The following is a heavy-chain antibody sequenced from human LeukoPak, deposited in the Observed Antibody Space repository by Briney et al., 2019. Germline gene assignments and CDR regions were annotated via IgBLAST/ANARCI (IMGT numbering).Heavy chain of an antibody. V-gene: IGHV1-3*01. CDR3: ARDLIRGYSYDMGY. CDR2: INVRNGDT. J-gene: IGHJ4*02. Sequence: ASVKVSCKASGYTFTSYAMHWMRQAPGQRLEWMGWINVRNGDTKYSQKFQGRVTITRDTSASTAYMELSSLRSEDTAVYYCARDLIRGYSYDMGYWGQGTLVTVSS. D-gene: IGHD5-18*01. CDR1: GYTFTSYA.